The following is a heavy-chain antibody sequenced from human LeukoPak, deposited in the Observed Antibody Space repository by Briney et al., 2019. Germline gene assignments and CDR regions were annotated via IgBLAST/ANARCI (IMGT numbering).Heavy chain of an antibody. CDR2: ISAYNGNT. D-gene: IGHD2-15*01. Sequence: ASVKVSCKASGYTFASYGISWVRQAHGQGLEWMGWISAYNGNTNYAQKLQGRVTMTTDTSTSTDYRELRSLRSDDTAVYYCARGSKGYCTGGSCYSQFADRFDYWGQGTLVTVSS. CDR1: GYTFASYG. V-gene: IGHV1-18*01. J-gene: IGHJ4*02. CDR3: ARGSKGYCTGGSCYSQFADRFDY.